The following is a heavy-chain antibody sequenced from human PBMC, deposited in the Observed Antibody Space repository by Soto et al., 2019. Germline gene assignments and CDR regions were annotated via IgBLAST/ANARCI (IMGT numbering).Heavy chain of an antibody. CDR1: GFDFSNSW. J-gene: IGHJ5*02. V-gene: IGHV3-74*01. D-gene: IGHD3-10*01. CDR3: VKNYGSVTFGWFDP. Sequence: PGGSLRLSCAASGFDFSNSWIHWVRQGPGKGLVWVSHINSDGSGTTYADSVKGRFTISRDNAKNTVYLQMNSLRAEDTAVYYCVKNYGSVTFGWFDPWGQGTLVTVSS. CDR2: INSDGSGT.